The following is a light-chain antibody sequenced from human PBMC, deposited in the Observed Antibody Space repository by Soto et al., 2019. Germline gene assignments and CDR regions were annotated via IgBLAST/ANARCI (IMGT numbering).Light chain of an antibody. CDR1: QSVSSSY. V-gene: IGKV3-20*01. J-gene: IGKJ3*01. Sequence: EIVLTQSPGTLSLSPEERATLSCRASQSVSSSYLACYQQKPGQAPRLLIYGASSRATGIPDRFSGSGSGTDFALTISRLEPEDFAVYYCQQYGSSPRFTFGPGTKVDIK. CDR3: QQYGSSPRFT. CDR2: GAS.